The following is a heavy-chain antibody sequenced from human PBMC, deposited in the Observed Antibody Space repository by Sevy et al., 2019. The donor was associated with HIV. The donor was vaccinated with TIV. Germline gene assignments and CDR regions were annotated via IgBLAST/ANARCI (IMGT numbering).Heavy chain of an antibody. Sequence: GGSLRLSCAASGFTFSTYGMHWVRQAPGKGLEWIAVIWFEGSNTYYADSVKGRFTISRDIAKNSLHLQMNSPRVEDTAVYYCARDLEFYDHGDYGPAFMPDYWGQGTLVTVSS. CDR1: GFTFSTYG. CDR2: IWFEGSNT. CDR3: ARDLEFYDHGDYGPAFMPDY. J-gene: IGHJ4*02. V-gene: IGHV3-33*01. D-gene: IGHD4-17*01.